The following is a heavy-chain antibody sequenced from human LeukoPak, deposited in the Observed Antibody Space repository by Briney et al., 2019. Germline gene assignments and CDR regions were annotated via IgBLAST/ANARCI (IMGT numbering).Heavy chain of an antibody. J-gene: IGHJ5*02. CDR2: IYYIGTT. CDR3: ARDFGYCSGGSCYRYNWFDP. V-gene: IGHV4-59*02. D-gene: IGHD2-15*01. Sequence: PSETLSLTCTVSGGPVNTYYWSWIRQSPGKGLEWIGYIYYIGTTNYNPSLKSRVTISVDTSKNQVSLKMSSVTAADTAVYYCARDFGYCSGGSCYRYNWFDPWGRGTLVTVSS. CDR1: GGPVNTYY.